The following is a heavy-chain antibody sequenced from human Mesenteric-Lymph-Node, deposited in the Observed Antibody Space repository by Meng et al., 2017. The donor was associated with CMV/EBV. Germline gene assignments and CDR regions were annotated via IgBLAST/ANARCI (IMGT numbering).Heavy chain of an antibody. CDR2: LPPNSGGT. CDR1: GYTFTAYY. V-gene: IGHV1-2*02. CDR3: AREVDSYFDY. J-gene: IGHJ4*02. D-gene: IGHD2-15*01. Sequence: ASVKVSCKAPGYTFTAYYLHWVRQAPGQGLEWMGWLPPNSGGTNYAQKFQGRVTMTRDTSISTVYIELSRLRSDDTAAYYCAREVDSYFDYWGQGTLVTVSS.